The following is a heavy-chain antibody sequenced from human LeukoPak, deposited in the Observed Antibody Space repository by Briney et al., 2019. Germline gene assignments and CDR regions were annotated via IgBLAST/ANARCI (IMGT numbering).Heavy chain of an antibody. Sequence: PSETLSLTCTVSGGSISSGSYYWSWIRQPAGKGLEWIGRIYTSGSTNYNPSLKSRVTISVDTSKNQFSLKLSSVTAADTAVYYCARDRVAVAGYYYYYYMDVWGKGTTVTVSS. D-gene: IGHD6-19*01. V-gene: IGHV4-61*02. CDR2: IYTSGST. CDR1: GGSISSGSYY. J-gene: IGHJ6*03. CDR3: ARDRVAVAGYYYYYYMDV.